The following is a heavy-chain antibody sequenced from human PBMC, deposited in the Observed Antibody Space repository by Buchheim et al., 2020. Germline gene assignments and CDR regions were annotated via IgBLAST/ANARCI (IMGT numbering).Heavy chain of an antibody. CDR2: INHSGST. CDR3: ARERRPFVAARPSGGGYFDY. V-gene: IGHV4-34*01. Sequence: QVQLQQWGAGLLKPSETLSLTCAVYGGSFSGYYWSWIRQPPGKGLEWIGEINHSGSTNYNPSLKSRVTISVDTSKNQFSLKLSSVTAADTAVYYCARERRPFVAARPSGGGYFDYWGQGTL. J-gene: IGHJ4*02. D-gene: IGHD6-6*01. CDR1: GGSFSGYY.